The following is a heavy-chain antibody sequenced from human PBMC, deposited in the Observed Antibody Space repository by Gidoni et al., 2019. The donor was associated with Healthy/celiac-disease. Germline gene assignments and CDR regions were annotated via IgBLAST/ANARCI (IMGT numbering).Heavy chain of an antibody. CDR3: AKGLGGDQGYYGMDV. V-gene: IGHV3-30*18. CDR1: GFTFSSYG. J-gene: IGHJ6*02. D-gene: IGHD3-10*01. CDR2: ISYDGSNK. Sequence: QVQLVESGGGVVQPGRSLRLSCAASGFTFSSYGMHWVRQAPGKGLEWVAVISYDGSNKYYADSVKGRFTISRDNSKNTLYLQMNSLRAEDTAVYYCAKGLGGDQGYYGMDVWGQGTTVTVSS.